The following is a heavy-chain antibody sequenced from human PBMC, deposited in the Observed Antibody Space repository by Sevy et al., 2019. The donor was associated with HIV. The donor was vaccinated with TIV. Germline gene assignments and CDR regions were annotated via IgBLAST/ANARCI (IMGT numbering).Heavy chain of an antibody. D-gene: IGHD3-22*01. Sequence: GGSQRLSCADSGVTFSSYAMSWVRQAPGKGLEWVSTISGHGGSTYYAGAVKGRFTISRDNSKKMVYLQMNSLRAEDTAVYYCAKDSGISAQIVVALRYWGQGTQVTVSS. CDR1: GVTFSSYA. CDR3: AKDSGISAQIVVALRY. J-gene: IGHJ4*02. V-gene: IGHV3-23*01. CDR2: ISGHGGST.